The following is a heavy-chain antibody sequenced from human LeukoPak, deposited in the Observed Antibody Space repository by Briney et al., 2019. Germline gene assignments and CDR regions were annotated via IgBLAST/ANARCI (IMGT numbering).Heavy chain of an antibody. V-gene: IGHV4-34*01. CDR3: ANAYSSSWYVYFQH. J-gene: IGHJ1*01. CDR2: INHSGST. CDR1: GGSFSGYY. D-gene: IGHD6-13*01. Sequence: SETLSLTCAVYGGSFSGYYWSWIRQPPGKGLEWIGEINHSGSTYYNASLQSRVTISVDTSKNQFSLKLSSVTAADTAVYYCANAYSSSWYVYFQHWGQGTLVTVSS.